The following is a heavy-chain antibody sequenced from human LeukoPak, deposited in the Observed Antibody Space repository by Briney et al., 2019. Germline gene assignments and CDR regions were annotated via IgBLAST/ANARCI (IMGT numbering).Heavy chain of an antibody. Sequence: ASVKVSCKASGGTFSSYAISWVRQAPGQGLEWMGGINPIFGTANYAQKFQGRVTITADESTSTAYMELSSLRSEDTAVYYCARGRIRGGGSCYYDYWGQGTLVTVSS. CDR1: GGTFSSYA. CDR3: ARGRIRGGGSCYYDY. V-gene: IGHV1-69*13. D-gene: IGHD2-15*01. J-gene: IGHJ4*02. CDR2: INPIFGTA.